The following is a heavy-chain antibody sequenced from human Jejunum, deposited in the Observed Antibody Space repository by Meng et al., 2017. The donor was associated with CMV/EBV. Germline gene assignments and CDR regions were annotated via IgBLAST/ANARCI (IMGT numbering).Heavy chain of an antibody. J-gene: IGHJ4*02. D-gene: IGHD3-10*01. Sequence: QVQLVDSGGGVVQTGKSLTLSCAASGFIFGNTGMHWVRQAPGKGLEWVAVIWPDGRNKFHADSVKGRFTISRDNSKNTLYLQMNSLRAEDTAIYYCAKWGGVGEFDYWGQGTLVTVSS. CDR3: AKWGGVGEFDY. V-gene: IGHV3-33*06. CDR2: IWPDGRNK. CDR1: GFIFGNTG.